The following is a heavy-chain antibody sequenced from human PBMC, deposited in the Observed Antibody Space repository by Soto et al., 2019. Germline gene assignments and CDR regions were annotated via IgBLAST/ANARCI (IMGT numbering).Heavy chain of an antibody. J-gene: IGHJ4*02. Sequence: PSETLSLTCAFSGGSISGYYWTWFRQPPGKGLEWIGYIYYSGITNYNPSLRSRVTLSIDTSKYQFSLKLSSVTAADTAVYYCARGKDYYFDFWGLGTLVTVS. CDR3: ARGKDYYFDF. CDR2: IYYSGIT. V-gene: IGHV4-59*01. CDR1: GGSISGYY.